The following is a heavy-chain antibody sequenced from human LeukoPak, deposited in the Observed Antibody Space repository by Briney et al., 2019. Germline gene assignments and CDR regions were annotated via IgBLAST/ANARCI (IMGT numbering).Heavy chain of an antibody. Sequence: ASVKVSCKASGYTFTSYAMNWVRQAPGQGLEWMGWINTNTGNPTYAQGFTGRFVFSLDTSVSTAYLQISSLKAEDTAVYYCARGAAGSYYEGYCFDYWGQGTLVTVSS. CDR2: INTNTGNP. J-gene: IGHJ4*02. V-gene: IGHV7-4-1*02. CDR1: GYTFTSYA. D-gene: IGHD1-26*01. CDR3: ARGAAGSYYEGYCFDY.